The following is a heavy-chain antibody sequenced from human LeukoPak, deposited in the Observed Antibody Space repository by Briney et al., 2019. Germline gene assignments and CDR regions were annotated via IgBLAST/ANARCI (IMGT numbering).Heavy chain of an antibody. CDR2: ITTSGSTT. Sequence: GGSLRLSCAASRFTFSSYEMNWVRQATGKGLEWVSYITTSGSTTYYADSERGGFTISRDNAKNSLYLQMNSLRPEDTAIYYCVRFGTPVRGSSRSWFDPWGQGTLVTVSS. CDR1: RFTFSSYE. J-gene: IGHJ5*02. V-gene: IGHV3-48*03. D-gene: IGHD3-10*01. CDR3: VRFGTPVRGSSRSWFDP.